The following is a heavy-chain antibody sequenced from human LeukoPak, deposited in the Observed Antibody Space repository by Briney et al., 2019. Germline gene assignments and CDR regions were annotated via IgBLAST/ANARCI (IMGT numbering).Heavy chain of an antibody. D-gene: IGHD5-12*01. J-gene: IGHJ4*02. CDR3: ARVIQWSRVDY. V-gene: IGHV4-59*12. CDR1: GGSISSYY. CDR2: IYYSGST. Sequence: NTSETLSLTCTVSGGSISSYYWSWIRQPPGKGLEWIGYIYYSGSTNYNPSLKSRVTISVDTSKNQFSLKLSSVTAADTAVYYCARVIQWSRVDYWGQGTLVTVSS.